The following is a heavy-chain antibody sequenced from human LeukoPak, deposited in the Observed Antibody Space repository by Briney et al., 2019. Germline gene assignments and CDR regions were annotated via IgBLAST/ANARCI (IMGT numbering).Heavy chain of an antibody. CDR3: ARGSQYSSSSEGGGSDFDY. CDR2: ISYDSGIR. Sequence: GGSLRLSCAASGFTLSRDSMNWVRQAPGKGLEWISYISYDSGIRYYADSVRGRFTISRDNAKNSLYLQMHSLRAEDTAVYYCARGSQYSSSSEGGGSDFDYWGQGTLVTVSS. D-gene: IGHD6-6*01. V-gene: IGHV3-48*01. J-gene: IGHJ4*02. CDR1: GFTLSRDS.